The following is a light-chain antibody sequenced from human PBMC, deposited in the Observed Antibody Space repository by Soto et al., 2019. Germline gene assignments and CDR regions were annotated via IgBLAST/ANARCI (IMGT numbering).Light chain of an antibody. CDR3: QQLNNYPRT. Sequence: QSPSSLSASVADTVTTTCGASQGISSYLAWYQQKPGKAPKLLISTASTLQSGVPSRFSGSGSGTEFTLTISSLQPEDFATYYCQQLNNYPRTFGQGTKVDI. CDR2: TAS. V-gene: IGKV1-9*01. J-gene: IGKJ1*01. CDR1: QGISSY.